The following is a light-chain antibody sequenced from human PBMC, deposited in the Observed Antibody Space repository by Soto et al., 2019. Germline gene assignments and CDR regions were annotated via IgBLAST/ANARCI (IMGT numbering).Light chain of an antibody. CDR3: QSYDSSLSGWM. CDR2: GNS. J-gene: IGLJ3*02. V-gene: IGLV1-40*01. CDR1: SSNIGAVYD. Sequence: QSVLTQPPSVSGAPGQRVTISCTGSSSNIGAVYDVHWYQQLPGTAPKLLIYGNSNRPSGVPDRFSGSKSGTSASLAITGLQAEVEADYYCQSYDSSLSGWMFGGGTKLTVL.